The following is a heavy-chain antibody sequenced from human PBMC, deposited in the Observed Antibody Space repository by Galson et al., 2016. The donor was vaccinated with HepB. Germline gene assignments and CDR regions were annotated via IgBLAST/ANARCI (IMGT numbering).Heavy chain of an antibody. CDR1: GGALSRGGYY. D-gene: IGHD3-16*01. CDR2: IFHTGAT. Sequence: TLSLTCTVSGGALSRGGYYWSWIRQHPGKGLEWIGYIFHTGATYSNPAFTSRVTLSVDTSKNQISLKLISGTAADTAVYYCAKEQVRGEVIVQWGQGTLGTVSP. V-gene: IGHV4-31*03. J-gene: IGHJ4*02. CDR3: AKEQVRGEVIVQ.